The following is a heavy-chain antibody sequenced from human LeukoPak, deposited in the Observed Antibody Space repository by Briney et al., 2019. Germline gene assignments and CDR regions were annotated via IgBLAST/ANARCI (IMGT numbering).Heavy chain of an antibody. V-gene: IGHV3-23*01. D-gene: IGHD3-3*01. CDR1: GFTFGDYA. J-gene: IGHJ4*02. CDR2: ISGSGGST. CDR3: AKDQPSYDFWSGYDY. Sequence: GGSLRLSCTASGFTFGDYAMSWVRQAPGKGLEWVSAISGSGGSTYYADSVKGRFTISRDNSKNTLYLQMNSLRAEDTAVYYCAKDQPSYDFWSGYDYWGQGTLVTVSS.